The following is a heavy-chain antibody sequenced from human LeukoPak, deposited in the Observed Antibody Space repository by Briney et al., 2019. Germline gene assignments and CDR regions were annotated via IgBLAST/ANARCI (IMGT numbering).Heavy chain of an antibody. CDR3: ARLGVPAYYYGMDV. CDR2: IYYSGST. J-gene: IGHJ6*02. V-gene: IGHV4-39*07. CDR1: GGSISSSSYY. D-gene: IGHD3-16*01. Sequence: KPSETLSLTCTVSGGSISSSSYYWGWLRQPPGKGLEWIGSIYYSGSTYYNPSLKSRVTISVDTSKNQFSLKLSSVTAADTAVYYCARLGVPAYYYGMDVWGQGTTVTVSS.